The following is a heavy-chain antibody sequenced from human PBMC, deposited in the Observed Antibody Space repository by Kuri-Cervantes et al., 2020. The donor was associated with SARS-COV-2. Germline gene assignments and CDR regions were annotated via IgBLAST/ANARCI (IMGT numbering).Heavy chain of an antibody. J-gene: IGHJ6*02. Sequence: SETLSLTCTVSGASISSSTYYWGWIRQSPGKGLEWLGSIYESGDTYYSSSLKSRLSLSVDTSKNQFSLKLTSVTAADTAVYYCARGAARPYYYYGTDVWGQGTTVTVSS. V-gene: IGHV4-39*07. CDR2: IYESGDT. D-gene: IGHD6-6*01. CDR1: GASISSSTYY. CDR3: ARGAARPYYYYGTDV.